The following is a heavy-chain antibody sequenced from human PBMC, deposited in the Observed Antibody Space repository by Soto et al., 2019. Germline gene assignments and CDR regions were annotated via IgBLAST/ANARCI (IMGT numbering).Heavy chain of an antibody. CDR2: IWYDGSNK. Sequence: GGSLRLSCAASGFTFSSYGMHWVRQAPGKGLEWVAVIWYDGSNKYYADSVKGRFTISRDNSKNTLYLQMNSLRAEDTAVYYCARELVVGPAEYFQHWGKGTLVTVSS. V-gene: IGHV3-33*01. CDR3: ARELVVGPAEYFQH. J-gene: IGHJ1*01. CDR1: GFTFSSYG. D-gene: IGHD2-15*01.